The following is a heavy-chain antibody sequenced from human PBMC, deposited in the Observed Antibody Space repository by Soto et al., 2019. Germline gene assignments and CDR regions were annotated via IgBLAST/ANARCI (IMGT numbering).Heavy chain of an antibody. D-gene: IGHD5-12*01. V-gene: IGHV5-51*01. J-gene: IGHJ4*02. CDR3: ARSLSPYSGYDSLSFDY. CDR1: GYSFTSYW. CDR2: IYPGDSDT. Sequence: GESLKISCKGSGYSFTSYWIGWVRQMPGKGLEWMGIIYPGDSDTRYSPSFQDQVTISADKSISTAYLQWSSLKASDTAMYYCARSLSPYSGYDSLSFDYWGQGNLVTAPQ.